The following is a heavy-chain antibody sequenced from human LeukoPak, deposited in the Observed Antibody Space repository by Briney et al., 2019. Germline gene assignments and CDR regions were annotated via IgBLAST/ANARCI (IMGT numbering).Heavy chain of an antibody. CDR3: ARDRSLWSIAAAGYFDY. J-gene: IGHJ4*02. D-gene: IGHD6-13*01. CDR2: ISSSSSYI. V-gene: IGHV3-21*01. Sequence: GGSLRLSCAASGFTFSSYSMNWVRQAPGKGLEWVSSISSSSSYIYYADSVKGRFTISRDNAKNSLYLQMNSLRAEDTAVYYCARDRSLWSIAAAGYFDYWGQGTLVTVSS. CDR1: GFTFSSYS.